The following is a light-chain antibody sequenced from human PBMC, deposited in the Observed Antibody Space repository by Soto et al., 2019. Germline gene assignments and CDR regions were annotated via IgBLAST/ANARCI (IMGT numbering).Light chain of an antibody. CDR1: SSNIGTYT. J-gene: IGLJ2*01. Sequence: QSVLTQPPSASGTPGQRVTISCSGSSSNIGTYTVNWYQQVPGTAPKLLIYSNNQRPSGVPDRFSGSKSSTSASLAISGLQSEDEADYYCAAWDASLNGVIFGGGTKLTVL. V-gene: IGLV1-44*01. CDR3: AAWDASLNGVI. CDR2: SNN.